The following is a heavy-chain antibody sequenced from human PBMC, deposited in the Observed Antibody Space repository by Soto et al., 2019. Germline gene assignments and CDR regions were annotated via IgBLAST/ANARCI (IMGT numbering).Heavy chain of an antibody. V-gene: IGHV3-74*01. Sequence: GGSLRLSCAASGFTFSSYWMHWVRQAPGKGLVWVSRINSDGSSTSYADSGKGRFTISRDNAKNTLYLQMNSLRAEDTAVYYCARVKTGRFLEWLFLSVDFDYWGQGTLVTVSS. CDR2: INSDGSST. CDR3: ARVKTGRFLEWLFLSVDFDY. J-gene: IGHJ4*02. D-gene: IGHD3-3*01. CDR1: GFTFSSYW.